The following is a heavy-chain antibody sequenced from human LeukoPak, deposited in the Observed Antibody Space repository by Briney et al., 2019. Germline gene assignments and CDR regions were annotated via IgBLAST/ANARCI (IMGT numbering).Heavy chain of an antibody. Sequence: GGSLRLSCAASGFTFSSYAMSWVRQAPGKGLEWVSAISGSGGSTYYADSVKGRFTISRDNSKNTLYLQMNSLRAEDTAVYYCAKVRYYDSSGDGIFQHWGQGTLVTVSS. CDR3: AKVRYYDSSGDGIFQH. CDR2: ISGSGGST. V-gene: IGHV3-23*01. D-gene: IGHD3-22*01. CDR1: GFTFSSYA. J-gene: IGHJ1*01.